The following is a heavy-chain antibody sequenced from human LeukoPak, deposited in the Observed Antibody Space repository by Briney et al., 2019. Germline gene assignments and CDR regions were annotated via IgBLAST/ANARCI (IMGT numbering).Heavy chain of an antibody. Sequence: KASETLSLTCAVYGGSFSGYYWSWIRQPPGKGLEWIGEINHSGSTNYNPSLKSRVTISVDTSKNQFSLKLSSVTAADTAVYYCASSTVAGIAPRTYYYYYYMDVWGKGTTVTISS. CDR2: INHSGST. D-gene: IGHD6-19*01. J-gene: IGHJ6*03. V-gene: IGHV4-34*01. CDR3: ASSTVAGIAPRTYYYYYYMDV. CDR1: GGSFSGYY.